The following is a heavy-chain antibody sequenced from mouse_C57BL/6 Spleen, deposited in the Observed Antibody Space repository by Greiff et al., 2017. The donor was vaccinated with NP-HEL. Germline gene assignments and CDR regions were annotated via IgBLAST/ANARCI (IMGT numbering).Heavy chain of an antibody. CDR1: GYTFTSYD. CDR2: IYPRDGST. CDR3: ARDYGSSSAWFAY. Sequence: QVQLKESGPELVKPGASVKLSCKASGYTFTSYDINWVKQRPGQGLEWIGWIYPRDGSTKYNEKFKGKATLTVDTSSSTAYMELHSLTSEDSAVYFCARDYGSSSAWFAYWGQGTLVTVSA. J-gene: IGHJ3*01. V-gene: IGHV1-85*01. D-gene: IGHD1-1*01.